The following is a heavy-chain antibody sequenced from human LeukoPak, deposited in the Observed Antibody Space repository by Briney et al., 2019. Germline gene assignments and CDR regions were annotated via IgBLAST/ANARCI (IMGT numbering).Heavy chain of an antibody. J-gene: IGHJ4*02. CDR2: LSASGGST. CDR3: ANSYTSSSRTPFDC. D-gene: IGHD6-6*01. CDR1: GFTFSNYA. V-gene: IGHV3-23*01. Sequence: GGSLRLSCAASGFTFSNYAMTWVRQAPGKGLEWVSSLSASGGSTYYADSVKGRFTISRDNPKNTLYLEMNSLRAEDTAVYYCANSYTSSSRTPFDCWGQGTLVTVSS.